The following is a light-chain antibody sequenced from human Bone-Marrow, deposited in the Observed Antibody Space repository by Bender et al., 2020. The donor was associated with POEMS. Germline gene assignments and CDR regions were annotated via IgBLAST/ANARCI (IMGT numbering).Light chain of an antibody. CDR3: SSYAGSNNVI. CDR2: EVS. CDR1: SSDIGGSTY. V-gene: IGLV2-14*01. Sequence: QSALTQPASVSASPGQSITISCTGTSSDIGGSTYVSWYQQHPGKAPQPMIYEVSNRPSGVSDRFSGSKSGNTASLTISGLQAEDEADYYCSSYAGSNNVIFGGGTKLTVL. J-gene: IGLJ2*01.